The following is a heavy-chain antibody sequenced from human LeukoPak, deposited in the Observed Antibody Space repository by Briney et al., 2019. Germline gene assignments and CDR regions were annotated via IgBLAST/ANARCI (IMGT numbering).Heavy chain of an antibody. CDR1: GFIFSSSV. V-gene: IGHV3-30*04. D-gene: IGHD6-6*01. CDR3: ARVVVSSSSDYFDY. Sequence: GGSLRLSCAASGFIFSSSVMHWVRQAPGKGLEWVAVISHDGGNKYYADSVKGRFTISRDNSKNTPYLQMNSLRAEDTAVYYCARVVVSSSSDYFDYWGQGTLVTVSS. CDR2: ISHDGGNK. J-gene: IGHJ4*02.